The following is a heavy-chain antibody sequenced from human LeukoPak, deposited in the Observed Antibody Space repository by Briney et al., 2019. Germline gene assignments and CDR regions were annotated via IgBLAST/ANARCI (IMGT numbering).Heavy chain of an antibody. CDR1: KFTFSDYW. CDR3: ARGTHYYEF. V-gene: IGHV3-7*04. Sequence: GGSLRLSCAASKFTFSDYWMTWVRQAPGKGPEWVAYMNQLGNEKNYLDSVKGRFTISRDNAKNSLYLQMTSLRADDTAVYYCARGTHYYEFWGQGTLVTVSS. J-gene: IGHJ4*02. D-gene: IGHD3/OR15-3a*01. CDR2: MNQLGNEK.